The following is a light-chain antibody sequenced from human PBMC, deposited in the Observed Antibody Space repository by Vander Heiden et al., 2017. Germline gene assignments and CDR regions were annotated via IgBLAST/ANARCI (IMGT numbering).Light chain of an antibody. J-gene: IGKJ1*01. Sequence: DIQMTQSPSSLSASVGDRVTITCRASQSIANYLNWYQQRPGKAPNLLIYGASNLQSGVPSRFSGSGSGTDFTLIISSLQPEDFATYYCQQGYSTPQTFGQGTKVEVK. CDR3: QQGYSTPQT. CDR2: GAS. V-gene: IGKV1-39*01. CDR1: QSIANY.